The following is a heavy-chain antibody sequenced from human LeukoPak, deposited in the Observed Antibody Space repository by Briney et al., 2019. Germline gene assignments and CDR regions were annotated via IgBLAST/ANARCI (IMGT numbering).Heavy chain of an antibody. D-gene: IGHD2-21*01. J-gene: IGHJ3*02. V-gene: IGHV3-30*02. CDR1: GFTFNIYA. CDR3: AKVWCGGDCHDAFDI. Sequence: PGGSLRLSCAASGFTFNIYAMSWVRQAPGKGLEWVAFIRYDGSNKYYADSVKGRFTISRDNSKNTLYLQMNSLRAEDTAVYYCAKVWCGGDCHDAFDIWGQGTMVTVSS. CDR2: IRYDGSNK.